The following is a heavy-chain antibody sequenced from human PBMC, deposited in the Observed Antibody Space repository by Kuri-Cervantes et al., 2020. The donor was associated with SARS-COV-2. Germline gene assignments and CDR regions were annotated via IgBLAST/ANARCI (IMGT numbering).Heavy chain of an antibody. Sequence: GGSLRLSCAASGFTFSSYAMSWVRQAPGKGLEWVSAISGSGGSTYYADSVKGRFTISRDNSKNSLYLQMNSLRAEDTALYYCAKDSYYDSSGYVFDYWGQGTLITVSS. CDR3: AKDSYYDSSGYVFDY. V-gene: IGHV3-23*01. D-gene: IGHD3-22*01. J-gene: IGHJ4*02. CDR2: ISGSGGST. CDR1: GFTFSSYA.